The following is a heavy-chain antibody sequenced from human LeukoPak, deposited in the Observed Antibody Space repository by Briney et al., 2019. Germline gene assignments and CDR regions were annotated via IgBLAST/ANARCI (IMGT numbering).Heavy chain of an antibody. CDR3: ARRYSNSFDY. D-gene: IGHD4-11*01. CDR2: ISNSGGTI. Sequence: PGGSLRLSCAASGFTFSDYYMTWIRQAPGKGLGWVSYISNSGGTIYYTDSVKGRFTISRDNAKNSLYLQMNSLRAEDTAVYYCARRYSNSFDYWGQGTLVTVSS. CDR1: GFTFSDYY. J-gene: IGHJ4*02. V-gene: IGHV3-11*01.